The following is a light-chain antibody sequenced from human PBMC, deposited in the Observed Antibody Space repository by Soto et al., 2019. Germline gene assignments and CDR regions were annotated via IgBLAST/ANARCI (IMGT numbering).Light chain of an antibody. CDR2: FAS. CDR1: QGISTL. Sequence: DIQMTHSPSSLSASVGDTVTITWRASQGISTLLAWYQQKPGKAPKSLIYFASSLQSGVPSRFTGSGSSIDFTLTISSLQPEDFATYYCQQFHSYPITFGQGTRLEIK. CDR3: QQFHSYPIT. J-gene: IGKJ5*01. V-gene: IGKV1D-16*01.